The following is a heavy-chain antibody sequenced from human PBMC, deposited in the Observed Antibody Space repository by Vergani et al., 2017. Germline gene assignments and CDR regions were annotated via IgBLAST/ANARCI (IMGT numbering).Heavy chain of an antibody. CDR1: GGSISSYY. CDR2: IYYSGST. J-gene: IGHJ4*02. D-gene: IGHD6-19*01. Sequence: QVQLQESGPGLVKPSETLSLTCTVSGGSISSYYWSWIRQPPGKGLEWIGYIYYSGSTNYNPSLKSRVTISVDTSKNQFSLKLSSVTAADTAVYYCARHRYSSGWVAFDYWGQRTLVTVSS. V-gene: IGHV4-59*08. CDR3: ARHRYSSGWVAFDY.